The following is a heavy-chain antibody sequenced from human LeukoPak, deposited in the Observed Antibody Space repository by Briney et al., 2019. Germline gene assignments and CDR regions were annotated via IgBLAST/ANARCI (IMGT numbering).Heavy chain of an antibody. CDR1: GFTFSSYS. Sequence: GGSLRLSCAASGFTFSSYSMNWVRQAPGKGLEWVSSISSSSSYIYYADSVKGRFTISRDNSKNTLYLQMNSLRAEDTAVYYCAKDGPVEYSGSYYPYGMDVWGQGTTVTVSS. CDR2: ISSSSSYI. CDR3: AKDGPVEYSGSYYPYGMDV. D-gene: IGHD1-26*01. J-gene: IGHJ6*02. V-gene: IGHV3-21*01.